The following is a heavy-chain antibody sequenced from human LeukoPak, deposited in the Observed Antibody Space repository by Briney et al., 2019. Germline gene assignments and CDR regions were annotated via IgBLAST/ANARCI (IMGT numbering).Heavy chain of an antibody. V-gene: IGHV3-53*01. D-gene: IGHD4-23*01. CDR1: GFTVSDNY. Sequence: GGSLRLSCAASGFTVSDNYMSWVRQVPGKGLEWVSLIYSAGSTYYADSVTGRFTISRDNPKNTLFLQMNSLRAEDTAVYYCAGRGDGGRSFDYWGQGTLVTVSS. J-gene: IGHJ4*02. CDR3: AGRGDGGRSFDY. CDR2: IYSAGST.